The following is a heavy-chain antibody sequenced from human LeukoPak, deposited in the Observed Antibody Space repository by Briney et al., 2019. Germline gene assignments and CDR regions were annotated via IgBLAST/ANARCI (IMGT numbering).Heavy chain of an antibody. J-gene: IGHJ5*02. V-gene: IGHV4-31*03. CDR2: IYYSGST. D-gene: IGHD2-15*01. CDR1: GGSISSGGYS. Sequence: PSETLSLTCTVSGGSISSGGYSWSWIRQHPGQGLEWIGYIYYSGSTYYNPSLKSRVTISVDTSKNQFSLKLSSVTAADTAVYYCARTKLVVVAATSWFDPWGQGTLVTVSS. CDR3: ARTKLVVVAATSWFDP.